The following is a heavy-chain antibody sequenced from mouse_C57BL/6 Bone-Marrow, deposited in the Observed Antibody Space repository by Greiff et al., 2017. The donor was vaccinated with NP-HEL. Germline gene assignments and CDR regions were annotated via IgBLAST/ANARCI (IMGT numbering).Heavy chain of an antibody. J-gene: IGHJ2*01. D-gene: IGHD1-1*01. CDR3: ARLTSITTVVDY. CDR1: GYTFTSYW. Sequence: QVQLQQPGAELVRPGTSVKLSCKGSGYTFTSYWMHWVKQRPGQGLEWIGVIDPSDSYTNYNQKFKGKATLTVDTSSSTAYMQLSSLTSEDSAVYYCARLTSITTVVDYWGQGTTLTVSS. V-gene: IGHV1-59*01. CDR2: IDPSDSYT.